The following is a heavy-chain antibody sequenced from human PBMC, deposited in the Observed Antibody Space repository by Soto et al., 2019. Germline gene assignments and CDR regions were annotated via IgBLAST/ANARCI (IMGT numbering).Heavy chain of an antibody. Sequence: PSETLSLTCAVYGGSFSGYYWSWIRQPPGKGLEWIGEINHSGSTNYNPSLKSRVTISVDTSKNQFSLKLSSVTAADTAVYYCAAVSGKQQLVLSRWFDPWGQGTLVTVSS. D-gene: IGHD6-13*01. CDR3: AAVSGKQQLVLSRWFDP. CDR2: INHSGST. V-gene: IGHV4-34*01. CDR1: GGSFSGYY. J-gene: IGHJ5*02.